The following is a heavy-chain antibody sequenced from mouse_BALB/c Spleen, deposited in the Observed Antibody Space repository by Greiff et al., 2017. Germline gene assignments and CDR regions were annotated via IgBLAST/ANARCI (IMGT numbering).Heavy chain of an antibody. V-gene: IGHV5-6-3*01. CDR3: ARDPYDYSWFAY. CDR1: GFTFSSYG. CDR2: INSNGGST. J-gene: IGHJ3*01. D-gene: IGHD2-4*01. Sequence: VQLKESGGGLVQPGGSLKLSCAASGFTFSSYGMSWVRQTPDKRLELVATINSNGGSTYYPDSVKGRFTISRDNAKNTLYLQMSSLKSEDTAMYYCARDPYDYSWFAYWGQGTLVTVSA.